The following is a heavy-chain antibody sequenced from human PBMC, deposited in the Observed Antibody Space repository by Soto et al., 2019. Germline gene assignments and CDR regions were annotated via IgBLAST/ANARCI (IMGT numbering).Heavy chain of an antibody. CDR2: IDSDGSTT. CDR3: AREYNWNYPFDT. V-gene: IGHV3-74*01. D-gene: IGHD1-7*01. J-gene: IGHJ4*02. CDR1: GFTFSSYW. Sequence: EVQLVESGGGLVPPGGSVRLSCAASGFTFSSYWMHWVGQSPGKGLVWVSRIDSDGSTTNYADSVKGRFTISRDNDKNTLYLQMNSLGAEDTAVYFCAREYNWNYPFDTWGQGTLVTVSS.